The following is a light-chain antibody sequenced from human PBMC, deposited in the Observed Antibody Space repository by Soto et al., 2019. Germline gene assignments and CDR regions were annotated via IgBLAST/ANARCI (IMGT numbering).Light chain of an antibody. CDR2: GAS. J-gene: IGKJ1*01. V-gene: IGKV3-20*01. Sequence: EIVMTQSPATLSVSPGERATLSCMASQSVSSSYLAWYQQKPGQAPRLLIYGASNRATGIPDRFSGSGSGTDFTLTISRLEPEDFAVYYCQQYGSSGTFGQGTKVDIK. CDR1: QSVSSSY. CDR3: QQYGSSGT.